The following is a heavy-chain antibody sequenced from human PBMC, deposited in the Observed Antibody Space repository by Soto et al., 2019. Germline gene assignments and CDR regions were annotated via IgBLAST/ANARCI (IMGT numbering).Heavy chain of an antibody. J-gene: IGHJ4*02. CDR3: AHRLYSSAWPWDSGVFDY. CDR2: IYWDDDK. D-gene: IGHD6-19*01. CDR1: GFSLSTGGVG. V-gene: IGHV2-5*02. Sequence: QITLKESGPPLVKPTQTLTLTCTFSGFSLSTGGVGVGWIRQPPGKALEWLALIYWDDDKRYSPSLKSRLTITKDTSKTQVVLTMTTMDPVDTATYYCAHRLYSSAWPWDSGVFDYWGQGTLVTVSS.